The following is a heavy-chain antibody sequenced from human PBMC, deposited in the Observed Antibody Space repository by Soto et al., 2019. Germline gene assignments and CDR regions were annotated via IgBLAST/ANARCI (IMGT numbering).Heavy chain of an antibody. CDR2: ISYDGSNK. J-gene: IGHJ5*02. CDR1: GFSFSSYA. V-gene: IGHV3-30-3*01. Sequence: XVCLRISCAACGFSFSSYAMHWVRKAPGKGLEWVAVISYDGSNKYYADSVKGRFTISRDNSKNTLYLQMNSLRAEDTAVYYCARHGWFGELSPDEEGWFDPWGQGTLVTVSS. CDR3: ARHGWFGELSPDEEGWFDP. D-gene: IGHD3-10*01.